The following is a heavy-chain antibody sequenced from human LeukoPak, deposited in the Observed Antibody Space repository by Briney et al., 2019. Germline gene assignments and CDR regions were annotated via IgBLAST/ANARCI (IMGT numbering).Heavy chain of an antibody. CDR3: ARVSLRLSGYPY. CDR1: GFTFSSYA. D-gene: IGHD3-3*01. J-gene: IGHJ4*02. Sequence: GGSLRLSCAASGFTFSSYAMSWVRQAPGKGLVWVSRINSDGSSTSYADSVKGQFTISRDNAKNTLYLQMNSLRAEDTAVYYCARVSLRLSGYPYWGQGTLVTVSS. V-gene: IGHV3-74*01. CDR2: INSDGSST.